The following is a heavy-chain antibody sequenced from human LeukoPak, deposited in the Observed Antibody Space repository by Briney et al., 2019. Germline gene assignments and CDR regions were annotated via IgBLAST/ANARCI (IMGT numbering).Heavy chain of an antibody. Sequence: PSETLSLTCTVSGGSIGSHYWSWIRQPPGKGLEWIGYIYYSGSTNYNPSLKSRVTISVDTSKNQFSLKLSSVTAADTAVYYCARDNSGVFDYWGQGTLVTVSS. CDR3: ARDNSGVFDY. CDR2: IYYSGST. J-gene: IGHJ4*02. V-gene: IGHV4-59*11. CDR1: GGSIGSHY. D-gene: IGHD7-27*01.